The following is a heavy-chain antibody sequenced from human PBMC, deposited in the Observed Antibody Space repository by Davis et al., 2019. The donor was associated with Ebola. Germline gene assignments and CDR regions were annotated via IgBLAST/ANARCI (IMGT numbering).Heavy chain of an antibody. CDR2: ISYDGSNK. V-gene: IGHV3-30-3*01. CDR1: GFTFSSYE. D-gene: IGHD6-19*01. J-gene: IGHJ4*02. CDR3: ARRGIAVAGPDY. Sequence: GESLKISCAASGFTFSSYEMNWVRQAPGKGLEWVAVISYDGSNKYYADSVKGRFTISRDNSKNTLYLQMNSLRAEDTAVYYCARRGIAVAGPDYWGQGTLVTVSS.